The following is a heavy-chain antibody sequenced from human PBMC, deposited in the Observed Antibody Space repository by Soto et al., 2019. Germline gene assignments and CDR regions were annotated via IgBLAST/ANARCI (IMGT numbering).Heavy chain of an antibody. CDR1: GYSFSLYG. D-gene: IGHD1-26*01. J-gene: IGHJ4*01. CDR2: ISARNGYT. CDR3: ARERTWEPLLY. V-gene: IGHV1-18*01. Sequence: VELVQSPPAVRRPGASVKVSCQASGYSFSLYGVTWMRQAPGQGLEWMGWISARNGYTQYGQKFEDRVTLTIDTSANTAYMEMRSLRSDDTAFYFCARERTWEPLLYWGRGTLITVSS.